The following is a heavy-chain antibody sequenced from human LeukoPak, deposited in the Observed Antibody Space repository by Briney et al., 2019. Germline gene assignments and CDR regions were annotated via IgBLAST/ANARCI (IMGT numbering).Heavy chain of an antibody. CDR1: GFTFSSYG. Sequence: PGGSPRISCAASGFTFSSYGMHWVRQAPGKGLEWVAVISYAGSNKYYADSVKGRFTISRDNSKNTLYLQMNSLRAEDTAVYYCAKERLPYNYYYYGMDVWGQGTTVTVSS. CDR2: ISYAGSNK. V-gene: IGHV3-30*18. CDR3: AKERLPYNYYYYGMDV. J-gene: IGHJ6*02.